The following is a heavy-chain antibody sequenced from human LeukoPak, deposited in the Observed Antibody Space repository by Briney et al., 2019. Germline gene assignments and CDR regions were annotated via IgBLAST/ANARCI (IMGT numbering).Heavy chain of an antibody. CDR1: GFTVSSNY. CDR2: IYSGGST. V-gene: IGHV3-66*01. J-gene: IGHJ3*02. Sequence: HPGGSLRLSCAASGFTVSSNYMSWVRQAPGKGLEWVSVIYSGGSTYYADSVKGRFTISRDNSKNTLYLQMNSLRAEDTAVYYCARDVLWAAAGTNDAFDIWGQGTMVTVSS. CDR3: ARDVLWAAAGTNDAFDI. D-gene: IGHD6-13*01.